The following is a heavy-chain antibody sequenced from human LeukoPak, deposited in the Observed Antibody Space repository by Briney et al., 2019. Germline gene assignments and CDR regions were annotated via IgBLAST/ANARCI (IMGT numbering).Heavy chain of an antibody. CDR1: GESFRSGSYL. CDR2: IYYSGST. D-gene: IGHD3-22*01. Sequence: PYDTLSHTCSVSGESFRSGSYLELWIRRHPEKDLEWIGYIYYSGSTYYNPSLKSRVNISVDTSKNQFSLRLSSVTAADTAVYYCARGGPSGYYLDYWGQGTLVTVSS. J-gene: IGHJ4*02. V-gene: IGHV4-31*03. CDR3: ARGGPSGYYLDY.